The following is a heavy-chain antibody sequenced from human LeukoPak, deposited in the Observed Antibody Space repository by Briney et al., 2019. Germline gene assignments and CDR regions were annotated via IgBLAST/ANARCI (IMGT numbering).Heavy chain of an antibody. CDR3: ARVDGSVDY. D-gene: IGHD3-22*01. Sequence: ASVKVSCKASGYTFTRYDINWVRQATGQGLEWMGWINTKSGMTGHAQRFQGRITITKDTSISTVYMELSSLSSEDTAVYFCARVDGSVDYWGQGTLVTVSS. CDR1: GYTFTRYD. CDR2: INTKSGMT. V-gene: IGHV1-8*03. J-gene: IGHJ4*02.